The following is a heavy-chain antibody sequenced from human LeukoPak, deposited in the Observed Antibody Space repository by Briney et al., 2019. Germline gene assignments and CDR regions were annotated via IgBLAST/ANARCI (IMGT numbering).Heavy chain of an antibody. CDR1: GGSIGKTSYY. D-gene: IGHD1-1*01. CDR3: ARFKQLGRSFDS. Sequence: PSETLSLTCTVSGGSIGKTSYYWGWIRQPPGKGLEWIGNIYYSGTTYYNPSLKSRVTISVDTSKNQFSLTLNSVTAADTAVYFCARFKQLGRSFDSWVLGSLVTVSS. V-gene: IGHV4-39*07. J-gene: IGHJ4*02. CDR2: IYYSGTT.